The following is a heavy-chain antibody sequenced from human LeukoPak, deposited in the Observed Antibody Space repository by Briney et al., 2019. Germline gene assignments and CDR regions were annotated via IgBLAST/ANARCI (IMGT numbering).Heavy chain of an antibody. J-gene: IGHJ5*02. CDR3: ARGQEGFDP. CDR2: INSDGTST. Sequence: WGSLTLSCAASGFTFSSYRMYWVRQAPGKGLVWVSRINSDGTSTTYADSVMGQFTISRDNAKNTLYLQMNSLRAEDTAVYYCARGQEGFDPWGQGTLVTVSS. V-gene: IGHV3-74*01. CDR1: GFTFSSYR.